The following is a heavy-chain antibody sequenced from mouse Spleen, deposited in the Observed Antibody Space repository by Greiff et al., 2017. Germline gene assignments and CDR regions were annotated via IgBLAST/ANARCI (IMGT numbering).Heavy chain of an antibody. J-gene: IGHJ4*01. CDR3: ARQSGAYDGYHVRVYAMDY. CDR2: IWSDGST. Sequence: QVQLKETGPGLVAPSQSLSITCTVSGFSLTSYGVHWVRQPPGKGLEWLVVIWSDGSTNYNSALKSRLSISKDNSKSQVFLKMNSLQTDDTAMYYCARQSGAYDGYHVRVYAMDYWGQGTSVTVSS. V-gene: IGHV2-6-1*01. D-gene: IGHD2-3*01. CDR1: GFSLTSYG.